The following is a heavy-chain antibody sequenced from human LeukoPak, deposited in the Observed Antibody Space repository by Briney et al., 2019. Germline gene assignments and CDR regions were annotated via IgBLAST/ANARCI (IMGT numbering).Heavy chain of an antibody. V-gene: IGHV3-23*01. J-gene: IGHJ4*02. CDR2: ISGSGGST. Sequence: GGSLRLSCAASGFTFSSYAMSWVRQAPGKGLEWVSAISGSGGSTYYADSVKGRFTISRDNSKNTLYLQMNSLRAEDTAVYYCAKDPGDLTGTTSYFDYWGQGTLVTVSS. CDR1: GFTFSSYA. D-gene: IGHD1-7*01. CDR3: AKDPGDLTGTTSYFDY.